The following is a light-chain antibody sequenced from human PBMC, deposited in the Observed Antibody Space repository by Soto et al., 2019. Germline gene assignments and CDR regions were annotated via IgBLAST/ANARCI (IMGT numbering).Light chain of an antibody. Sequence: DIQVTQSPPTLSASVGDRVTITCRASQTISTWIAWYQQKPGKAPKPLVYDASTLQSGVASRFGGSGSGTEFTLIISGLQPDDSATYYCQQYTNTNNPWMFGQGTKVEI. CDR1: QTISTW. CDR2: DAS. CDR3: QQYTNTNNPWM. V-gene: IGKV1-5*01. J-gene: IGKJ1*01.